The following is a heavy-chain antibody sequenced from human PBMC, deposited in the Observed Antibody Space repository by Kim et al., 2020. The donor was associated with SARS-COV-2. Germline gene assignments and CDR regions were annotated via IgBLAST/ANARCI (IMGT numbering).Heavy chain of an antibody. CDR3: ARSYGGFTGPSLGY. D-gene: IGHD3-9*01. V-gene: IGHV4-34*01. Sequence: SETLSLTCAVYGGSFSGYYWSWIRQPPGKGLEWIGEINHSGSTNYNPSLKSRVTISVDTSKNQFSLKLSSVTAADTAVYYCARSYGGFTGPSLGYWGQGTLVTVSS. CDR2: INHSGST. J-gene: IGHJ4*02. CDR1: GGSFSGYY.